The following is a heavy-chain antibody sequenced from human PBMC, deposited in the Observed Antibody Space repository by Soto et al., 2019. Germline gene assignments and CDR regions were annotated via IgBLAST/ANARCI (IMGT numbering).Heavy chain of an antibody. J-gene: IGHJ4*02. Sequence: GGSLRLSCAAPGFTFSSYGMHWVRQAPGKGLEWVAVIWYDGSNKYYADSVKGRFTISRDNSKNTLYLQMNSLRAEDTAVYYCARAPLRFLEWLHYWGQGTLVTVSS. V-gene: IGHV3-33*01. CDR1: GFTFSSYG. CDR3: ARAPLRFLEWLHY. D-gene: IGHD3-3*01. CDR2: IWYDGSNK.